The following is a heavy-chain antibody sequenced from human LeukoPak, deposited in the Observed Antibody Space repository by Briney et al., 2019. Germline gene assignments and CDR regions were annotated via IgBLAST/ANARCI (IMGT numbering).Heavy chain of an antibody. CDR2: MNPNSGNT. J-gene: IGHJ4*02. V-gene: IGHV1-8*01. CDR3: ARGLLWFGELFYYFDY. CDR1: GYTFTSYD. D-gene: IGHD3-10*01. Sequence: ASVKVSCKASGYTFTSYDINWVRQATGQGLEWMGWMNPNSGNTGYAQKFQGRVTMTTNTSISTAYMELSSLRSEDTAVYYCARGLLWFGELFYYFDYWGQGTLVSVPS.